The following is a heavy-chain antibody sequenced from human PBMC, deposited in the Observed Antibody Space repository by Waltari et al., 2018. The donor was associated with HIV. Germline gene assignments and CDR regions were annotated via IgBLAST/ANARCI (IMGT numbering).Heavy chain of an antibody. CDR3: ASLYNYVWGSPPPFDY. CDR2: INSDGSST. CDR1: GFTFSSYW. J-gene: IGHJ4*02. V-gene: IGHV3-74*01. D-gene: IGHD3-16*01. Sequence: EVQLVESGGGLVQTGGSLRLSCAAPGFTFSSYWMHWFRRAPGKGLVWVSRINSDGSSTNYADSVKGRFTISRDNAKNTVYLQMNSLRAEDTALYYCASLYNYVWGSPPPFDYWGQGTLVTVSS.